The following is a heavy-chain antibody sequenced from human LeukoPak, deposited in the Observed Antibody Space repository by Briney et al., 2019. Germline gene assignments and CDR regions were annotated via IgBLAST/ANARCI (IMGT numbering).Heavy chain of an antibody. J-gene: IGHJ4*02. Sequence: GGSLRLSCAASGSTFSNYAMRWVRQAPGKGLEWVSGISGSGDSTYYADSVKGRFTISRDNSKNTLYLQMNSLRAEDTAVYYCARRSGIAVAGAFDYWGQGTLVTVSS. CDR2: ISGSGDST. CDR3: ARRSGIAVAGAFDY. V-gene: IGHV3-23*01. CDR1: GSTFSNYA. D-gene: IGHD6-19*01.